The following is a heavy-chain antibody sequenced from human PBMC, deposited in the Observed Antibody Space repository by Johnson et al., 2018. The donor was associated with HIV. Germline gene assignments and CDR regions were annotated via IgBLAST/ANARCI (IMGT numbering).Heavy chain of an antibody. J-gene: IGHJ3*02. V-gene: IGHV3-33*01. CDR1: GFTFSTYG. CDR2: MWYDGSNK. D-gene: IGHD6-19*01. CDR3: ARGGQWLEWDAFDI. Sequence: QVQLAESGGRVVQPGRSLRLSCAASGFTFSTYGMHWVRQAPGKGLEWVAVMWYDGSNKYYADSVKGRFTISRDNAKNSLYLQMNSLRAEYTAVYYCARGGQWLEWDAFDIWGQGTMVTVSS.